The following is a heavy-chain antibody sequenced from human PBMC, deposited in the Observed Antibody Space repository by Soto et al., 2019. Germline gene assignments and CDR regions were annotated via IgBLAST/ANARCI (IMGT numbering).Heavy chain of an antibody. CDR3: VRGELPFYYYGMDL. Sequence: VQLVESGGGLVQPGGSLRLSCEASGFTFRNYDMHWVRQGTGKGLEWVSGISAAVDPDYADSVEGRFTISRENALNSFVRQMTSLRAGDTAVYFCVRGELPFYYYGMDLWGQGTTVTVSS. CDR1: GFTFRNYD. CDR2: ISAAVDP. D-gene: IGHD1-26*01. V-gene: IGHV3-13*05. J-gene: IGHJ6*02.